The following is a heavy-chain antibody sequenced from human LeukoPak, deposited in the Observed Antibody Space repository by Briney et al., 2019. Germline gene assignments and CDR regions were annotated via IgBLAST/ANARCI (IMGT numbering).Heavy chain of an antibody. CDR1: GYTFTSYD. CDR3: ARGQRIAVAGTGRYYYYMDV. Sequence: ASVKVSCKASGYTFTSYDISWVRQATGQRLEWMGWMNPNSGNTGYAQKFQGRVTMTRNTSISTAYMELSSLRSEDTAVYYCARGQRIAVAGTGRYYYYMDVWGKGTTVTVSS. CDR2: MNPNSGNT. D-gene: IGHD6-19*01. J-gene: IGHJ6*03. V-gene: IGHV1-8*01.